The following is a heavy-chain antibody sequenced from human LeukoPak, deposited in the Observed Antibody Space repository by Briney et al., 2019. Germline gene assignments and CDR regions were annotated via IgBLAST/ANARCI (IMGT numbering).Heavy chain of an antibody. J-gene: IGHJ5*02. CDR1: GFTFSTYW. CDR2: IKGDGSIT. Sequence: GGSLRLSCAASGFTFSTYWMHWVRQTPGKGLEWVSRIKGDGSITTYADSVMVRFTISRDNAKSTLFLQMNSLRVEDTAMYYCAKSDWFDPWGQGTLVTVSS. CDR3: AKSDWFDP. V-gene: IGHV3-74*01.